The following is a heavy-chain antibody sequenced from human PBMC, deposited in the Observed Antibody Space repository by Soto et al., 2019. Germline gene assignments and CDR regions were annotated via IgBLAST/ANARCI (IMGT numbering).Heavy chain of an antibody. CDR3: TRVRGVISYYYYYGMDV. CDR1: GGSTSSGDYY. CDR2: IYYSGST. J-gene: IGHJ6*02. D-gene: IGHD3-10*01. V-gene: IGHV4-30-4*01. Sequence: SETLSLTCTVSGGSTSSGDYYWSWIRQPPGKGLEWIGYIYYSGSTYYNPSLKSRVTISVDTSKNQFSLKLSSVTAADTAVYYCTRVRGVISYYYYYGMDVWGQGTTVTVSS.